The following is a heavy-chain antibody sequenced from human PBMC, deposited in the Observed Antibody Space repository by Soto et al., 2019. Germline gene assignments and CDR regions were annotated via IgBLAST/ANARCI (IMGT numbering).Heavy chain of an antibody. CDR3: ATVGIVATIPRFDY. V-gene: IGHV1-24*01. J-gene: IGHJ4*02. Sequence: GASVKVSCKVSGYTLTEFSMHWVRQAPGKGLEWMGGFDPEDGETIYAQKFQGRVTMTEDTSTDTAYMELSSLRSEDTAVYYCATVGIVATIPRFDYWGQGTLVTSPQ. D-gene: IGHD5-12*01. CDR2: FDPEDGET. CDR1: GYTLTEFS.